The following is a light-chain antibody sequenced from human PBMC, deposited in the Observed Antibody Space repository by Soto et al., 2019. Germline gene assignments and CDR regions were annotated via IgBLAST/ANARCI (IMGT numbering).Light chain of an antibody. V-gene: IGKV1-5*01. Sequence: DIQMTQSPSTLSASVGDRVTITCRASQSISNWLAWYQQKPGKAPKLLIYDVSSLESGVPSRFSGSGSGTEFTLTISSLQPDDFATYYCQQCNTFWTFGQGTKVDIK. CDR1: QSISNW. J-gene: IGKJ1*01. CDR3: QQCNTFWT. CDR2: DVS.